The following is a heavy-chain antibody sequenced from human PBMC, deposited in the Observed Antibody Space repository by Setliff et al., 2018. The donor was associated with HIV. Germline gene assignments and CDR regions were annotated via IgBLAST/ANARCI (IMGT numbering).Heavy chain of an antibody. CDR3: ARDPAVASREVAFDI. Sequence: SETLSLTCAVYGGFFSGYYWSWIRQSPGKGLEWIGEINRSGNTYYNPSLKSRATISVDTSKNQFSLKLNSVTVADTTVYYCARDPAVASREVAFDIWGQGTMVTVSS. J-gene: IGHJ3*02. CDR1: GGFFSGYY. CDR2: INRSGNT. D-gene: IGHD2-21*01. V-gene: IGHV4-34*01.